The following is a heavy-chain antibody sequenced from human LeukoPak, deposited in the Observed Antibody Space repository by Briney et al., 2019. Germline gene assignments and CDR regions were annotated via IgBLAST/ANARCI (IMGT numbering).Heavy chain of an antibody. CDR3: ARGERLGPDF. Sequence: SETLSLTCTVSGDSIIGYYWTWIRQPPGKGLEWIGYIHYSGSSNYNPSLQSRVTISVDTSRGHFSLKLSSATAADTAVYYCARGERLGPDFWGQGTLVTVSS. CDR2: IHYSGSS. D-gene: IGHD1-1*01. J-gene: IGHJ4*02. CDR1: GDSIIGYY. V-gene: IGHV4-59*01.